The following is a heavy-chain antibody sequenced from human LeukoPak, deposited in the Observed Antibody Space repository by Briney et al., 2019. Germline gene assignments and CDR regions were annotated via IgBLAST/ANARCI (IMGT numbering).Heavy chain of an antibody. V-gene: IGHV3-23*01. CDR3: AKRGVVIRVILVGFHKEAYYFDS. Sequence: QTGGSLRPSCAVSGITLSNYGMSWVRQAPGKGLEWVAGISDRGSRTNYADSVKGRFTISTDHPKNTLYLQMNSLRAEDTAVYFCAKRGVVIRVILVGFHKEAYYFDSWGQGALVTVSS. J-gene: IGHJ4*02. CDR2: ISDRGSRT. D-gene: IGHD3-22*01. CDR1: GITLSNYG.